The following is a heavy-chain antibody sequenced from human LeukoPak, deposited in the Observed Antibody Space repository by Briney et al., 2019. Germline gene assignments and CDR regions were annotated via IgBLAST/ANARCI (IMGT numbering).Heavy chain of an antibody. V-gene: IGHV3-23*01. CDR1: GSTFSSYA. CDR2: ISGSGGST. J-gene: IGHJ6*02. Sequence: GGSLRLSCAASGSTFSSYAMSWVRQAPGKGLEWVSAISGSGGSTYYADSVKGRFTISRDNSKNTLYLQMNSLRAEDTAVYYCAKYSGSHDYYYYYYGMDVWGQGTTVTVSS. D-gene: IGHD1-26*01. CDR3: AKYSGSHDYYYYYYGMDV.